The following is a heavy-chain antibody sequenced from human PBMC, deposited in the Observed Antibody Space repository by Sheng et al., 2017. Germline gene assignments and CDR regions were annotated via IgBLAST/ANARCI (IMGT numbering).Heavy chain of an antibody. J-gene: IGHJ3*02. Sequence: QVQLQESGPGLVKPSETLSLTCTVSGGSISSYYWSWIRQPPGKGLEWIGYIYYSGSTNYNPSLKSRVTISVDTSKNQFSLKLSSVTAADTAVYYCARDNGGATIVGGAFDIWGQGDNGHRLF. CDR3: ARDNGGATIVGGAFDI. D-gene: IGHD1-26*01. CDR2: IYYSGST. V-gene: IGHV4-59*01. CDR1: GGSISSYY.